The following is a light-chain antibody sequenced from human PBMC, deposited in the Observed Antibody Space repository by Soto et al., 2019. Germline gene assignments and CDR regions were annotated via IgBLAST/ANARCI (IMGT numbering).Light chain of an antibody. V-gene: IGKV1-9*01. J-gene: IGKJ4*01. Sequence: IQLTQSPSSLSESVGGRDTITFPASQAISSHLAWYQQKPGKAPKLLVYVASTLQSGVPSRFSGSGSGTDFSLSINSLQPEDFATYYCQQLNSYRLTFGGGTKVDIK. CDR1: QAISSH. CDR2: VAS. CDR3: QQLNSYRLT.